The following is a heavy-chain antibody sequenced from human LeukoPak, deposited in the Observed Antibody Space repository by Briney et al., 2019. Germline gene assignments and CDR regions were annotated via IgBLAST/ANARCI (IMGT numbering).Heavy chain of an antibody. J-gene: IGHJ4*02. V-gene: IGHV3-48*03. CDR3: AKSGVYDYGQHFDY. D-gene: IGHD5/OR15-5a*01. Sequence: GGSLRLSCAASGFTFSSYEMNWVRQAPGKGLEWVSYISSSGSTIYYADSVKGRFTISRDNAKNSLYLQMNSLRAEDTAVYYCAKSGVYDYGQHFDYWGQGTLVTVSS. CDR1: GFTFSSYE. CDR2: ISSSGSTI.